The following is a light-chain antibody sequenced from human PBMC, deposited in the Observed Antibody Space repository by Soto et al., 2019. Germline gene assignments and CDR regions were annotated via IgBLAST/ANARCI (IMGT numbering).Light chain of an antibody. Sequence: EIVMTHSPATLSVSPGERATLSCRASQSVSSNLAWYQQKPGQAPRLLIYGASTRATGIPARFSGSGSGTDFTLTISRLEPEDFAVYYCQQYGSSSWKFGQGTKVDIK. CDR3: QQYGSSSWK. CDR2: GAS. V-gene: IGKV3-15*01. CDR1: QSVSSN. J-gene: IGKJ1*01.